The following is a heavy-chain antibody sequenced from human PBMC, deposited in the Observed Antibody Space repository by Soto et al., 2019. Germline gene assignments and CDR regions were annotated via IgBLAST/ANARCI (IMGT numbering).Heavy chain of an antibody. CDR1: GFTFSGSA. V-gene: IGHV3-73*02. Sequence: EVQMVESGGGLVQPGGSLKLSCAASGFTFSGSAMHWVRQASGKGLEWVGRIRSKTNNYETVYGASVEGRFTISRDDSKNTAYLQMNSLKTEDTAIYFCTRQGLTVPGVDHIYYSYVLDVWGKGTTVTVSS. J-gene: IGHJ6*04. D-gene: IGHD2-2*01. CDR2: IRSKTNNYET. CDR3: TRQGLTVPGVDHIYYSYVLDV.